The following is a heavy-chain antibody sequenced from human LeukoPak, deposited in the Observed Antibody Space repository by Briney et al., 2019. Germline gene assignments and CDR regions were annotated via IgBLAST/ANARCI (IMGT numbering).Heavy chain of an antibody. CDR3: AKDRDYYDSSGYSFDAFDI. CDR2: ISGSGGST. CDR1: GFTFSSYA. V-gene: IGHV3-23*01. Sequence: GGSLRLSCAASGFTFSSYAMSWVRQAPGKGLEWVSAISGSGGSTYCADSVKGRFTISRDNSKNTLYLQMNSLRAEDTAVYYCAKDRDYYDSSGYSFDAFDIWGQGTMVTVSS. J-gene: IGHJ3*02. D-gene: IGHD3-22*01.